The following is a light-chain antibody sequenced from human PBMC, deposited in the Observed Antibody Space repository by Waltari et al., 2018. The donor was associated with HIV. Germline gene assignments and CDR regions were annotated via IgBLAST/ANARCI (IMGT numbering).Light chain of an antibody. CDR3: QQSYSSPRS. CDR2: TSS. Sequence: DIQMTQSPSSLSASVGDRVTITCRASQSVSTYLNWYHQRPGQAPNLLIYTSSTLQSGVPSRFSGSGSGTDFTLTISSLQPEDFGTYYCQQSYSSPRSFGQGTKVENK. J-gene: IGKJ2*03. CDR1: QSVSTY. V-gene: IGKV1-39*01.